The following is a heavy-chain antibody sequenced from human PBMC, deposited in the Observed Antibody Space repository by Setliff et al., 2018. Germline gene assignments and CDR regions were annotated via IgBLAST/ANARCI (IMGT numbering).Heavy chain of an antibody. CDR1: GGSFSNYY. Sequence: SETLSLTCAVYGGSFSNYYWGLIRQPPGKGLEWVATIYYSGSTYSNPSLKSRLIISVDAPDNQFSVKLSSVTAADTAVYYCARHKSNGSGSYPSLYMDVWGKGIMVTVSS. CDR3: ARHKSNGSGSYPSLYMDV. V-gene: IGHV4-39*01. CDR2: IYYSGST. D-gene: IGHD3-10*01. J-gene: IGHJ6*03.